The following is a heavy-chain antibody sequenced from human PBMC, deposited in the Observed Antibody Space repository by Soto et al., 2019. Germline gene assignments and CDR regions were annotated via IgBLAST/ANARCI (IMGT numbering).Heavy chain of an antibody. CDR1: GGTFASYS. D-gene: IGHD3-9*01. V-gene: IGHV1-69*06. CDR3: ARDPVDLFVYMDV. Sequence: QEELLQSGAEVKKPGSSVNVSCKASGGTFASYSITWVRQAPGQRLEWMGEIIPLLKTVNYAQKFQGRVTITGDRSTSTVYMELSRLRSDDTAVYYCARDPVDLFVYMDVWGHGTTVTVSP. CDR2: IIPLLKTV. J-gene: IGHJ6*01.